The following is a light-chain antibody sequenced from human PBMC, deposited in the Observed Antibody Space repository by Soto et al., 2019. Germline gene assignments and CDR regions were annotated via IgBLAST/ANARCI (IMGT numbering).Light chain of an antibody. CDR1: QTLRNK. CDR3: QQHNAWPLT. CDR2: GGF. V-gene: IGKV3-15*01. J-gene: IGKJ3*01. Sequence: IVLTQSPGTLSVSPGEKVILSCSASQTLRNKLAWYQQKPGQAPRLLIYGGFTRATGIPARFSGSGSGTEFTLTINSLQFEDFAIYYCQQHNAWPLTFGPGTKLDLK.